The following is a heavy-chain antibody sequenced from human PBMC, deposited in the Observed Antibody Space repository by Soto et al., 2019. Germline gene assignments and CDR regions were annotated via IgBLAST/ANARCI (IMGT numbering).Heavy chain of an antibody. V-gene: IGHV4-59*01. CDR1: GGSISSYY. J-gene: IGHJ5*02. D-gene: IGHD6-13*01. Sequence: QVQLQESGPGLVKPSETLSLTCTVSGGSISSYYWSWIRQPPGKGLEWIGYIYYSGSTNYNPSLKSRVTISVDTSKNQFSLKLSSVTAADTAVYYCAREYQQLALWWCDPWGQGTLVTVSS. CDR2: IYYSGST. CDR3: AREYQQLALWWCDP.